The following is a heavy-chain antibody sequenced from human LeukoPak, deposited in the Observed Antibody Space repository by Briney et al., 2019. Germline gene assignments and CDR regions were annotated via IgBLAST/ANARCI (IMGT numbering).Heavy chain of an antibody. J-gene: IGHJ6*02. CDR1: GLTFSSYA. Sequence: GGSLRLSRSASGLTFSSYAMHWVRQAPGKGLEYVSVISSNGGNTYYADSVKGRFTISRDNSKNTLFLQMSSLRAEDTAVYYCSSGSSMDVWGQGTTVTVSS. V-gene: IGHV3-64D*06. D-gene: IGHD3-22*01. CDR2: ISSNGGNT. CDR3: SSGSSMDV.